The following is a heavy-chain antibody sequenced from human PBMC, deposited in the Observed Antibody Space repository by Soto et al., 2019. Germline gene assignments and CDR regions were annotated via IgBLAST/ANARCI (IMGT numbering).Heavy chain of an antibody. Sequence: ASVKVSCKASGFTFTGSAVQWVRQARGQRLEWIGWIVVGSGNTNYAQKFQERVTITRDMSTSTAYMELSSLRSEDPAVYYRASDRPRELQVEYGMDVWGQGTTETVAS. CDR2: IVVGSGNT. CDR3: ASDRPRELQVEYGMDV. CDR1: GFTFTGSA. J-gene: IGHJ6*02. D-gene: IGHD1-7*01. V-gene: IGHV1-58*01.